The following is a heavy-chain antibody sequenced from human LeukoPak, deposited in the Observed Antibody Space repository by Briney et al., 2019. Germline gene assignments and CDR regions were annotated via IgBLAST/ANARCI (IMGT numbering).Heavy chain of an antibody. V-gene: IGHV3-66*02. CDR2: MYPWGSA. CDR1: GFTLNTNY. D-gene: IGHD4-23*01. Sequence: GGSLRLSCAASGFTLNTNYMNWVRQAPGKGLEGVSIMYPWGSAFYTDSLKGRFTVTRDESKNMMFLQMNTLRPDDTAMYYCVRKGGGDNCRWGQGALVTVSS. CDR3: VRKGGGDNCR. J-gene: IGHJ4*01.